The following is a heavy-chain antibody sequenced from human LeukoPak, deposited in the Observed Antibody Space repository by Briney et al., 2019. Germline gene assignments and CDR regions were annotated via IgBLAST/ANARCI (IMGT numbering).Heavy chain of an antibody. CDR3: ARGKGSVVVVVAALYYFDY. D-gene: IGHD2-15*01. Sequence: ASVKVSCKASGYTFTGYYMHWVRQAPGQGLEWMGWINPNSGGTNYAQKFRGRVTMTRDTSISTAYMELSRLRSDDTAVYYCARGKGSVVVVVAALYYFDYWGQGTLVTVSS. V-gene: IGHV1-2*02. J-gene: IGHJ4*02. CDR2: INPNSGGT. CDR1: GYTFTGYY.